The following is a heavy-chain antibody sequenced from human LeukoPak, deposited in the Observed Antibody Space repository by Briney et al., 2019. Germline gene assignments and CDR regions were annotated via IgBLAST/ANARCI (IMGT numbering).Heavy chain of an antibody. Sequence: SVKVSCKASGGTFSSYAISWVRQAPGQGLEWMGGIIPIFGTANYARKFQGRVTITADKSTSTAYMELSSLRSEDTAVYYCARGDILTGYRYYFDYWGQGTLVTVSS. CDR2: IIPIFGTA. CDR3: ARGDILTGYRYYFDY. D-gene: IGHD3-9*01. J-gene: IGHJ4*02. V-gene: IGHV1-69*06. CDR1: GGTFSSYA.